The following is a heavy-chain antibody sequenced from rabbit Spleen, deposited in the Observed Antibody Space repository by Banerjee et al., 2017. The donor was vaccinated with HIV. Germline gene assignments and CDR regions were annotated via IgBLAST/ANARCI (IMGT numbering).Heavy chain of an antibody. D-gene: IGHD8-1*01. V-gene: IGHV1S47*01. J-gene: IGHJ6*01. CDR1: GFDFSGYG. Sequence: QEQLVESGGGLVQPGESLKLSCKASGFDFSGYGVSWVRQVPGKGLEWIGYIDPIFSDTYYASWAKSRSAITRNTNQNTVSLEMTSLTAADTATYFCARDAGTSFSTYGMDLWGPGTLVT. CDR2: IDPIFSDT. CDR3: ARDAGTSFSTYGMDL.